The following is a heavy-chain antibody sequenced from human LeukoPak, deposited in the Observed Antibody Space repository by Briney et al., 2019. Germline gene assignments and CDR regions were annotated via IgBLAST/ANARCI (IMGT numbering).Heavy chain of an antibody. CDR2: IYYSGST. D-gene: IGHD6-19*01. V-gene: IGHV4-59*01. J-gene: IGHJ4*02. CDR1: GGSFSGYY. Sequence: SETLSLTCAVYGGSFSGYYWSWIRQPPGKGLEWIGYIYYSGSTNYNPSLKSRVTISVDTSKNQFSLKLNSVTAADTAVYYCARLRKTVAGSVDYWGQGTLVTVSS. CDR3: ARLRKTVAGSVDY.